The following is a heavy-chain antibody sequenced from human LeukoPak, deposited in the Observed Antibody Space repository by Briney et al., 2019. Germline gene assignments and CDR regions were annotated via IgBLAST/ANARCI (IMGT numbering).Heavy chain of an antibody. CDR1: GGSISSGSYY. D-gene: IGHD3-9*01. Sequence: SQTLSLTCTVSGGSISSGSYYWSWIRQPAGKGLEWIGRIYTSGSTNYNPSLKSRVTISVDTSKNQFSLKLSSVTAADTAVYYCASFPEGGYFDWSPNWGQGTLVTVSS. CDR3: ASFPEGGYFDWSPN. V-gene: IGHV4-61*02. J-gene: IGHJ4*02. CDR2: IYTSGST.